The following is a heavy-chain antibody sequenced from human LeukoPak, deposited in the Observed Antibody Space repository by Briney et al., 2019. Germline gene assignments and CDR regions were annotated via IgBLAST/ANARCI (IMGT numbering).Heavy chain of an antibody. CDR2: ISASSSYR. D-gene: IGHD6-13*01. J-gene: IGHJ4*02. Sequence: GGSLRLSCVVSGIPFSDYYMNWIRLAPGKGLEWISYISASSSYRDYAGSVKGRFTISRDNAKNTLYLQMDSLGVEDTAVYYCAAGTAADFWGQGTLVSVSS. CDR1: GIPFSDYY. V-gene: IGHV3-11*03. CDR3: AAGTAADF.